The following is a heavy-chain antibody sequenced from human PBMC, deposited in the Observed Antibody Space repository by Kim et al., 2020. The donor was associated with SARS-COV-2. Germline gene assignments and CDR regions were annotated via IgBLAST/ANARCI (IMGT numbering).Heavy chain of an antibody. CDR3: ARGDGANWFDP. D-gene: IGHD2-21*02. J-gene: IGHJ5*02. CDR2: IYYSGST. V-gene: IGHV4-39*01. CDR1: GGSISSSSYY. Sequence: SETLSLTCTVSGGSISSSSYYWGWIRQPPGKGLEWIGSIYYSGSTYYNPSLKSRVTISVDTSKNQFSLKLSSVTAADTAVYYCARGDGANWFDPWGQGTL.